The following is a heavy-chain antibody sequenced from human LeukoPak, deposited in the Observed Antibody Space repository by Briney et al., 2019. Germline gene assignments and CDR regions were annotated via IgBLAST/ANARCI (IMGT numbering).Heavy chain of an antibody. Sequence: GGSLRLSCAASGFTFKFYSMNWVRQAPGKGLEYVSAISSNGGSTYYANSVKGRFTISRDNSKNTLYLQMGSLRAEDMAVYYCAREAGYFDGGPNWGQGTLVTVSS. CDR1: GFTFKFYS. CDR3: AREAGYFDGGPN. J-gene: IGHJ4*02. D-gene: IGHD3-9*01. CDR2: ISSNGGST. V-gene: IGHV3-64*01.